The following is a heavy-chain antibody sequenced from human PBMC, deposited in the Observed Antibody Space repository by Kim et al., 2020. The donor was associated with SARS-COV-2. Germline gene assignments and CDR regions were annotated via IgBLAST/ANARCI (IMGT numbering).Heavy chain of an antibody. CDR2: ISYDGSNK. CDR3: AGQYGSGSSYYYYGMDV. V-gene: IGHV3-30*04. J-gene: IGHJ6*02. Sequence: GGSLRLSCTASGFTFSSYAMHWVRQAPGKGLEWVAVISYDGSNKYYVDSVKGRVTISRDNYKNTLDLQMNSLSAEDTAVYYCAGQYGSGSSYYYYGMDVWGQGTTVTVSS. CDR1: GFTFSSYA. D-gene: IGHD3-10*01.